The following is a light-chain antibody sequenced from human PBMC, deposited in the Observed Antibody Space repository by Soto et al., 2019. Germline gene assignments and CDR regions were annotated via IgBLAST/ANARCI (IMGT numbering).Light chain of an antibody. J-gene: IGLJ7*01. V-gene: IGLV1-40*01. Sequence: QLVLTQPPSVSGAPGQRVTISCTGSSSNIGAGYDVHWYQHLPGTAPKLLIYGNSNRPSGVPDRFSGSKSGTSASLAITGLQAEDEADYYCQSYDSSLSVAVFGGGTQLTVL. CDR3: QSYDSSLSVAV. CDR1: SSNIGAGYD. CDR2: GNS.